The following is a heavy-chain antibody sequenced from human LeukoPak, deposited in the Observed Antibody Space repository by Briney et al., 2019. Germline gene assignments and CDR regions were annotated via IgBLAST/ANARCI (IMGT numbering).Heavy chain of an antibody. CDR2: ISWNSGSI. J-gene: IGHJ4*02. V-gene: IGHV3-9*01. D-gene: IGHD4-17*01. CDR3: AKDMGNYGDYEGFDY. CDR1: GFTFSSYA. Sequence: GRSLRLSCAASGFTFSSYAMSWVRQPPGKGLEWVSGISWNSGSIGYADSVKGRFTISRDNAKNSLYLQMNSLRAEDTALYYCAKDMGNYGDYEGFDYWGQGTLVTVSS.